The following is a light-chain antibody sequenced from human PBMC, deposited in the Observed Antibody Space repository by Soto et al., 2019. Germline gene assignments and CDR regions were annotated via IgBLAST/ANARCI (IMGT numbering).Light chain of an antibody. V-gene: IGKV3-15*01. CDR3: QQYNNWPPWT. CDR2: DAS. Sequence: ILMTQSPATLSVSPGERATLSCRASQSVSNNLAWYQQTPGQAPRLLIYDASTRSTGIPARFSGSGSWTEFTLTISGLQSEDFAVYYCQQYNNWPPWTFGQGTKVEIK. CDR1: QSVSNN. J-gene: IGKJ1*01.